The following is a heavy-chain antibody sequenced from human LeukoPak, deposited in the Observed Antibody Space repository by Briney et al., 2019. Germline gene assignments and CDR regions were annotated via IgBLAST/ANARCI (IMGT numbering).Heavy chain of an antibody. CDR2: IYGGST. Sequence: PGGSLRLSCAASGFTVSSNYMTWVRQAPGKWLEWVSLIYGGSTNSADSVRGRFTISRDNYKNTLYIQMNSMRAEDTAVYYCTNIDSSGLQATWGQGTLVTVSS. D-gene: IGHD3-22*01. CDR3: TNIDSSGLQAT. CDR1: GFTVSSNY. J-gene: IGHJ5*02. V-gene: IGHV3-66*01.